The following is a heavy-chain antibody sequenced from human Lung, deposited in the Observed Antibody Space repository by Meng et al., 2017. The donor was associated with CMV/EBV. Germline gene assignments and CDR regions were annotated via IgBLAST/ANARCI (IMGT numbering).Heavy chain of an antibody. CDR3: ARGYYSDSSGHYYANPNWFDP. J-gene: IGHJ5*02. CDR1: GGSISSNSYY. V-gene: IGHV4-39*07. CDR2: MYYSGST. Sequence: SETLSLXCSVSGGSISSNSYYWGWIRQPPGKGLEWIGSMYYSGSTYYNPSLKSRVTISVDTSKKQISLKLSSVTAADTAVYYCARGYYSDSSGHYYANPNWFDPWGRGNXVNGAS. D-gene: IGHD3-22*01.